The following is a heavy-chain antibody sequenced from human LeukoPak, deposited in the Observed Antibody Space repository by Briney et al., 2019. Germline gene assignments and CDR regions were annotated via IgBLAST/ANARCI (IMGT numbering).Heavy chain of an antibody. CDR2: IRSKASGGTT. Sequence: GGSLRLSCTASGFTLGDYTMSWFRQAPGKGLEWVGFIRSKASGGTTEYAASVKGRFTISRDDFKTIAYLRMNGLQTDDTAVYYCTRDRYYFYFDFWGQGTLVTVSS. D-gene: IGHD1-26*01. CDR3: TRDRYYFYFDF. J-gene: IGHJ4*02. V-gene: IGHV3-49*03. CDR1: GFTLGDYT.